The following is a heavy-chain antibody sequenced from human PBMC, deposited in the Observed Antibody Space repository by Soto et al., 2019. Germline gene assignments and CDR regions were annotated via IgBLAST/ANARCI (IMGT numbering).Heavy chain of an antibody. D-gene: IGHD2-15*01. J-gene: IGHJ4*02. V-gene: IGHV4-39*01. Sequence: QLQLQESGPGLVKPSETLSLTCAVSGGSISSSNFYWGWFRQPPGKGLEWIGSIKYSGSTYYNPSLKSRVTISVDTSKNQFSLNLSSVTAADTAVYSCSKDASCYSCGAWGQGAPVTVSS. CDR2: IKYSGST. CDR3: SKDASCYSCGA. CDR1: GGSISSSNFY.